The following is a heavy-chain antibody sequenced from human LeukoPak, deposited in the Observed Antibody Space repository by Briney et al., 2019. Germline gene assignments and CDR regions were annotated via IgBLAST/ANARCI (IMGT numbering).Heavy chain of an antibody. CDR1: GGSISSSNW. D-gene: IGHD6-19*01. V-gene: IGHV4-4*02. CDR3: ARAVAVAGRNWFDP. Sequence: ASGTLSLTCAVSGGSISSSNWWSWVRQPPGKGLEWIREIYHSGSTNYNPSLKSRVTISVDKSKNQFSLKLSSVTAADTAVYYCARAVAVAGRNWFDPWGQGTLVTVSS. CDR2: IYHSGST. J-gene: IGHJ5*02.